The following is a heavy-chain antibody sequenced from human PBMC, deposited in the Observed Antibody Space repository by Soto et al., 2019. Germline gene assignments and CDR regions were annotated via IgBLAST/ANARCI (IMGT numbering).Heavy chain of an antibody. D-gene: IGHD3-22*01. CDR3: ARMVAYYYDSSGSGDLDV. CDR1: SGSISSYY. Sequence: SETLSLTCTVASGSISSYYWGCIQQPPGKILEWIGYIYYSGSTNYNPSLKSRVTISVDTSKNQFSLKLSSVTAADTAVYYCARMVAYYYDSSGSGDLDVWGQGTLVTVSS. J-gene: IGHJ4*02. V-gene: IGHV4-59*01. CDR2: IYYSGST.